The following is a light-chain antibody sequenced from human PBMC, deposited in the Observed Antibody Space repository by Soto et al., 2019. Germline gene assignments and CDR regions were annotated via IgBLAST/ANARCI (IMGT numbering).Light chain of an antibody. J-gene: IGLJ1*01. Sequence: QSVLTQPPSVSGALGQRVTISCTGSSSNIAAHYDVHWYQQLPGTAPKLLIYGNSNRPSGVPDRFSGSKSGTSASLAIPGVQAEDEADYYCQSYDNSLSFYVFGTGTKVTVL. CDR1: SSNIAAHYD. V-gene: IGLV1-40*01. CDR3: QSYDNSLSFYV. CDR2: GNS.